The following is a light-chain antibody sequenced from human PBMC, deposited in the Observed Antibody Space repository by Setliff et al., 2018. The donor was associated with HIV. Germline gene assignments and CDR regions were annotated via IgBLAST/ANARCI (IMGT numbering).Light chain of an antibody. CDR1: SSDVGDYDF. V-gene: IGLV2-14*01. Sequence: QSVLTQPASVSGSPGQSITISCTGTSSDVGDYDFVSWFQQHPGKAPKLMIYEVSNRPSGVSSRFSGSKSGNTASLTISGLQAEDEADYYCNSYTGSSTGYVFGTGTKVTVL. CDR3: NSYTGSSTGYV. CDR2: EVS. J-gene: IGLJ1*01.